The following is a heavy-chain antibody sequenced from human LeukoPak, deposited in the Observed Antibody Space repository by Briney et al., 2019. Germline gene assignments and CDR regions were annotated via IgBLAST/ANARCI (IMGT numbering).Heavy chain of an antibody. Sequence: GGSLRLSCAAPGFTFSSYAMHWVRQAPGKGLEYVSAISSNGGSTYYANSVKGRFTISRDNSKNTLYLQMGSLRAEDMAVYYCARGTAASYYYYYMDVWGKGTTVTVSS. CDR2: ISSNGGST. J-gene: IGHJ6*03. D-gene: IGHD6-13*01. CDR3: ARGTAASYYYYYMDV. V-gene: IGHV3-64*01. CDR1: GFTFSSYA.